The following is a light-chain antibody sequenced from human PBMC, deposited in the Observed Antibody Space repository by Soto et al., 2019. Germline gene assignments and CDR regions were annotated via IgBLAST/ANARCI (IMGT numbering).Light chain of an antibody. V-gene: IGKV3D-15*01. CDR1: RTVGSS. CDR2: NAS. CDR3: QQYNVWWS. J-gene: IGKJ1*01. Sequence: LTQSPRTLSVSPGETATLSCRASRTVGSSLAWYQQKPGQSPRLLIFNASTRASGISDRFGGSGSGPDYTLSISGLQPEDFAVYYCQQYNVWWSFGQGTKVEI.